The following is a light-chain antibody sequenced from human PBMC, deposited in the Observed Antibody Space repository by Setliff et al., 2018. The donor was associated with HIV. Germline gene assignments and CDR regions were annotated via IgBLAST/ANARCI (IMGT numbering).Light chain of an antibody. CDR1: SSDVGSYDL. Sequence: QSALTQPASVSGSPGQSITISCTGTSSDVGSYDLVSWYQQHPGKAPKLMIYEGSKRPSGVSNRFSGSKSGNTASLTISGLQADDEADYYCCSYAGSSTKFGGGTQLTVL. V-gene: IGLV2-23*01. CDR2: EGS. J-gene: IGLJ2*01. CDR3: CSYAGSSTK.